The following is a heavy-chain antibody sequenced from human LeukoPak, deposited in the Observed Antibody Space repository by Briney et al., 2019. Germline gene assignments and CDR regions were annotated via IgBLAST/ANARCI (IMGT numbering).Heavy chain of an antibody. D-gene: IGHD1-7*01. CDR1: GGSISSGGYS. CDR2: IYHSGST. Sequence: PSQTLSLTCAVSGGSISSGGYSWSWIRQPPGKGLEWIGYIYHSGSTYYNPSLKSRVTISVDRSQNQFSLKLSSVTAADTAVYYCARVRNWNYWETDYWGQGTLVTVSS. J-gene: IGHJ4*02. V-gene: IGHV4-30-2*01. CDR3: ARVRNWNYWETDY.